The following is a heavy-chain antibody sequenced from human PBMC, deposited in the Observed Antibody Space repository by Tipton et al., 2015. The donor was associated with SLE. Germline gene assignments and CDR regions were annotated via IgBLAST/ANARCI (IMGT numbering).Heavy chain of an antibody. D-gene: IGHD4-17*01. Sequence: TLSLTCTVSGGSVSSGSYYWSWIRQPPGKGLEWIGYIYYSGSTNYNPSLKSRVTISVDTSKNQFSLKLSSVTAADTAVYYCARAATQNGDYDYWGQGTLVTVSS. CDR3: ARAATQNGDYDY. J-gene: IGHJ4*02. CDR1: GGSVSSGSYY. V-gene: IGHV4-61*01. CDR2: IYYSGST.